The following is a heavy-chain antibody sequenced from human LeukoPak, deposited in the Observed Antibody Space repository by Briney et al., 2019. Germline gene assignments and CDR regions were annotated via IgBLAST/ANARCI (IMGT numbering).Heavy chain of an antibody. V-gene: IGHV4-34*01. J-gene: IGHJ5*02. Sequence: SETLSLTCAVYGGSFSGYYWSWIRQPPGKGLEWIGEINHSGSTNYNPSLKSRVTISADTSKNQFSLKLSSVTAADTAVYYCARGRSVVGAFNPWGQGTLVTVSS. D-gene: IGHD1-26*01. CDR2: INHSGST. CDR3: ARGRSVVGAFNP. CDR1: GGSFSGYY.